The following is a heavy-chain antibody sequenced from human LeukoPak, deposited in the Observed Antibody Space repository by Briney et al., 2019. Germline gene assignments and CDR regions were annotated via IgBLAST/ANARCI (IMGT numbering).Heavy chain of an antibody. D-gene: IGHD2-2*02. V-gene: IGHV3-11*04. CDR2: ISSSGSTI. Sequence: GGSLRLSCAASGFTFSDYYMSWIRQAPGKGLEWVSYISSSGSTIYYADSVKGRFTISRDNVKNSLYLQMNSLRAEDTAVYYCARGYCSSTSCYSLLVQYYFDYWGQGTLVTVSS. CDR3: ARGYCSSTSCYSLLVQYYFDY. J-gene: IGHJ4*02. CDR1: GFTFSDYY.